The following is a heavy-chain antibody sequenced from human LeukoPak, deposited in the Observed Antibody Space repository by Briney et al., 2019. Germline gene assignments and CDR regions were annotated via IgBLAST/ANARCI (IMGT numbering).Heavy chain of an antibody. D-gene: IGHD6-19*01. CDR1: GGSVSSGSYY. CDR2: IYYSGST. J-gene: IGHJ4*02. V-gene: IGHV4-61*01. Sequence: SETLSLTCTVSGGSVSSGSYYWSWIRQPPGKGLEWIGYIYYSGSTNYNPSLKSRVTISVDTSKNQFSLKLSSVTAADTAVYYCARGNYSSGTFDYWGQGTLATVSS. CDR3: ARGNYSSGTFDY.